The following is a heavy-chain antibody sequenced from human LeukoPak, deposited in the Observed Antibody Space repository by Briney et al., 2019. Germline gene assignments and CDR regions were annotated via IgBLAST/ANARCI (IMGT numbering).Heavy chain of an antibody. CDR2: IYYSGST. J-gene: IGHJ6*03. CDR1: GGSISSYY. V-gene: IGHV4-59*01. Sequence: SETLSLTCTVSGGSISSYYWSWIRQPPGKGLEWIGYIYYSGSTNYNPSLKSRVTISVDTSKNQFSLRLSSVTAADTAVYYCAREGYCSSTSCHAGYYYMDVWGKGTTVTVSS. D-gene: IGHD2-2*01. CDR3: AREGYCSSTSCHAGYYYMDV.